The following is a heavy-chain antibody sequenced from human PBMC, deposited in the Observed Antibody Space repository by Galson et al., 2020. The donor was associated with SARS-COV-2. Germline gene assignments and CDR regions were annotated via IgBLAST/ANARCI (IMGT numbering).Heavy chain of an antibody. Sequence: GGSLRLPCAASGFTFSSYAMHWVRQAPGKGLEWVAVISYDGSNKYYADSVKGRFTISRDNSKNTLYLQMNSLRAEDTAVYYCARAHKGAYYYGMDVWGQGTTVTVSS. CDR2: ISYDGSNK. CDR3: ARAHKGAYYYGMDV. CDR1: GFTFSSYA. J-gene: IGHJ6*02. D-gene: IGHD3-16*01. V-gene: IGHV3-30-3*01.